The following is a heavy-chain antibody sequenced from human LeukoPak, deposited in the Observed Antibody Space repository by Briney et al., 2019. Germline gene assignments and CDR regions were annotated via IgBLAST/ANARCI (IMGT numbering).Heavy chain of an antibody. D-gene: IGHD3-22*01. CDR1: GFTFSSYG. Sequence: GGSLRLSCAASGFTFSSYGMHWVRQAPGKGLEWVAFIRYDGSNKYYADSVKGRFTISRDNSKNTLYLQMNSLRAEDTAVYYCAKALPLARYFDTSGYFDYWGQGTLVTVSS. CDR3: AKALPLARYFDTSGYFDY. CDR2: IRYDGSNK. J-gene: IGHJ4*02. V-gene: IGHV3-30*02.